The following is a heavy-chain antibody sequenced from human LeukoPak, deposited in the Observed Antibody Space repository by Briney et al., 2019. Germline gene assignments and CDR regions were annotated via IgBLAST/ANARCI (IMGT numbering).Heavy chain of an antibody. J-gene: IGHJ3*02. Sequence: PGGSLRLSCAASGFTFSRYWMSWVRQAPGKGLEWGANIEQDGSEKYYVDSVKGRFTISRDNAKNSLYLQMNSLRAEDTAVYYCAREFCSGANCYPMGAFDMWGQGTMVTVSS. V-gene: IGHV3-7*01. CDR3: AREFCSGANCYPMGAFDM. CDR1: GFTFSRYW. D-gene: IGHD2-15*01. CDR2: IEQDGSEK.